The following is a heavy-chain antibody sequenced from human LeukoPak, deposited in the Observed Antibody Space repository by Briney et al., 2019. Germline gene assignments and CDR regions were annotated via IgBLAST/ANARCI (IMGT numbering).Heavy chain of an antibody. V-gene: IGHV5-51*01. CDR3: ARRSGLAAADQNYYMDV. D-gene: IGHD6-13*01. CDR1: GYSFTKYW. Sequence: GESLKISRKSFGYSFTKYWIGWVRQRPGKGLEWMGIIYPSDSDSRYSPSFQGQVTISTDKSISTAHLHWSRLQASDTAMYYCARRSGLAAADQNYYMDVWGKGTRVTVSS. J-gene: IGHJ6*03. CDR2: IYPSDSDS.